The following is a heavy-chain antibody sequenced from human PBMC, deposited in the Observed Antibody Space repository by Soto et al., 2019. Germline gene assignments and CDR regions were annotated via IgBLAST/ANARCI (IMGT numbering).Heavy chain of an antibody. V-gene: IGHV4-34*01. CDR2: INDSGST. CDR1: GVSFSGYH. D-gene: IGHD5-12*01. Sequence: SETLSLTCAVYGVSFSGYHWSCIRQAPGKGLEWIGEINDSGSTEYNPSLKSRVTISVDTPKNQFSLRLTSVTAADTAVYYCARPSRTSGYLQHGFFEYLGQGTLVTVSS. CDR3: ARPSRTSGYLQHGFFEY. J-gene: IGHJ4*02.